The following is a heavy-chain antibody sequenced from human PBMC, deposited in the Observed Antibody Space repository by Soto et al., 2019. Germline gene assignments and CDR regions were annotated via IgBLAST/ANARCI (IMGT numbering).Heavy chain of an antibody. Sequence: QVQLVQSGAEEKKPGASVKVSCKASGYTFTSYAMHWVRQAPGQRLEWMGWSNAGNGNTKYSQKFQGRVTITRDTSASTAYMELSSLRSEDTAVYYCARSIVVVTALDHWGQGTLVTVSS. CDR3: ARSIVVVTALDH. CDR1: GYTFTSYA. J-gene: IGHJ4*02. D-gene: IGHD2-21*02. CDR2: SNAGNGNT. V-gene: IGHV1-3*05.